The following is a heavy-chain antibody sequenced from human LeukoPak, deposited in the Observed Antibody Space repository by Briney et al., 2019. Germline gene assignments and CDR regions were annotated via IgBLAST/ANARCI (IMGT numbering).Heavy chain of an antibody. J-gene: IGHJ4*02. V-gene: IGHV4-59*01. CDR1: GGSISTYY. CDR2: VYYSGRT. D-gene: IGHD3-10*01. CDR3: ARDYNNYIVDH. Sequence: PSETLSLTCTVSGGSISTYYWSWIRQPPGKGLEWIGYVYYSGRTRYNPSLESRLAMSIDTSKNQSSLNLTSVTAADTAMYYCARDYNNYIVDHWGQGALVTVSS.